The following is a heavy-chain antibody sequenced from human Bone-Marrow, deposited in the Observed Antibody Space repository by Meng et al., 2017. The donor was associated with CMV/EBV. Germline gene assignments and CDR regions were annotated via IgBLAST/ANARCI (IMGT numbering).Heavy chain of an antibody. J-gene: IGHJ4*02. CDR3: AKTHDYGGNSVLDY. V-gene: IGHV4-34*01. CDR1: GGSFSGYY. CDR2: INHSGST. Sequence: SETLSLTCAVYGGSFSGYYWSWIRQPPGKGLEWIGEINHSGSTNYNPSLKSRVTISVDTSKSQFSLKLSSVTAADTAVYYCAKTHDYGGNSVLDYWGQGTLVTVSS. D-gene: IGHD4-23*01.